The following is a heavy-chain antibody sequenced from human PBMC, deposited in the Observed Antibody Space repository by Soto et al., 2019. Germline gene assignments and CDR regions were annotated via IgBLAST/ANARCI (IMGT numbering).Heavy chain of an antibody. CDR2: IKSKTDGGTT. CDR3: TTDAGSGGSCYTCHYYYYYGMDV. J-gene: IGHJ6*02. CDR1: GFTFSNAW. D-gene: IGHD2-15*01. Sequence: EVQLVESGGGLVKPGGSLRLSCAASGFTFSNAWMNWVRQAPGKGLEWVGRIKSKTDGGTTDYAAPVKGRFTISRDDSKNTLYLQMNSLKTEDTAVYYCTTDAGSGGSCYTCHYYYYYGMDVWCQGTTVTVSS. V-gene: IGHV3-15*07.